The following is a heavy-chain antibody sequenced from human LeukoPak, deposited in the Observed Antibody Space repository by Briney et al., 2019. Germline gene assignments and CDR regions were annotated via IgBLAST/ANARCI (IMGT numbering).Heavy chain of an antibody. Sequence: SETLSLTCAVYGGSFSGYYWSWIRQPAGKGLEWIGRIYTSGSTNYNPSLKSRVTISVDTSKNQFSLKLSSVTAADTAAYYCASLPMVRGRGYYYMDVWGKGTTVTISS. CDR2: IYTSGST. J-gene: IGHJ6*03. V-gene: IGHV4-59*10. CDR3: ASLPMVRGRGYYYMDV. D-gene: IGHD3-10*01. CDR1: GGSFSGYY.